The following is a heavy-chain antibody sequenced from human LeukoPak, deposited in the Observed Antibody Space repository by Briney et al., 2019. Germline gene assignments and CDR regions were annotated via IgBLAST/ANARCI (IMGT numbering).Heavy chain of an antibody. J-gene: IGHJ4*02. D-gene: IGHD6-13*01. CDR1: GFTFDDYA. V-gene: IGHV3-9*01. CDR3: AKGINPRIAAAGTGVDY. Sequence: GGSLRLSCAASGFTFDDYAMHWVRQAPGKGLEWVSGISWNSGSIGYADSVKGRFTISRDNAKNSLYLQMNGLRAEDTALYYCAKGINPRIAAAGTGVDYWGQGTLVTVSS. CDR2: ISWNSGSI.